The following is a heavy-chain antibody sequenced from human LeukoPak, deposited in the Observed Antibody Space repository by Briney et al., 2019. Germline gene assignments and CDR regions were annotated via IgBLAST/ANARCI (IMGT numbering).Heavy chain of an antibody. J-gene: IGHJ3*02. D-gene: IGHD6-13*01. CDR2: ISAYNGNT. CDR3: ARIRRIAAAGGGAFDI. V-gene: IGHV1-18*01. CDR1: GYTFTSYG. Sequence: ASVKVSCKASGYTFTSYGISWVRQAPGQGLEWMGWISAYNGNTNYAQKLQGRVTMTTDTSTSTAYMELRSLRSDDTAVYYCARIRRIAAAGGGAFDIWGQGTMVTVSS.